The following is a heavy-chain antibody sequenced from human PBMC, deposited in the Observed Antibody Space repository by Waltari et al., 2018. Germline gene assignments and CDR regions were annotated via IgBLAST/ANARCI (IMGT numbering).Heavy chain of an antibody. Sequence: QVQLVQSGAEVKKPGSSVMVSCKVSGDTITNYAIHWVRQAPGQGLEWVGRIIPIFATVNFAQKFQDRVTITAATSTSTAYMEVSSLRSDDTAMYYCAVTLSAAPFYGLDVWGQGTTVTVFS. CDR2: IIPIFATV. CDR3: AVTLSAAPFYGLDV. V-gene: IGHV1-69*08. D-gene: IGHD6-13*01. CDR1: GDTITNYA. J-gene: IGHJ6*02.